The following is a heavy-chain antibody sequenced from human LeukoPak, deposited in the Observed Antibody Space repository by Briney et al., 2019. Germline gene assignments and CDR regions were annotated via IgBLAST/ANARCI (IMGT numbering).Heavy chain of an antibody. J-gene: IGHJ4*02. D-gene: IGHD3-16*01. CDR3: ARYARGGGYFDY. CDR1: GGSISSSSYY. V-gene: IGHV4-39*07. CDR2: IYHSGST. Sequence: PSETLSLTCTVSGGSISSSSYYWGWIRQPPGKGLEWIGYIYHSGSTYYNPSLKSRVTISVDTSKNQFSLKLSSVTAADTAVYYCARYARGGGYFDYWGQGTLVTVSS.